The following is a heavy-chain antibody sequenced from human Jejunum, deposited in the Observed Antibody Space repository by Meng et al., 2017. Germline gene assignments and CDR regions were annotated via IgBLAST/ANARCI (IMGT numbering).Heavy chain of an antibody. V-gene: IGHV4-31*03. CDR2: IHYSGTI. D-gene: IGHD3-10*01. J-gene: IGHJ4*02. CDR3: ARDLGYTGSYEFDY. Sequence: VHLQKWGPGLVKPSQTLSLTGTVSGGSISSDGYYWSWIGQHPGTALEWIGYIHYSGTIYYNPSLKSRVTMSEDSSKNKFSLKLTSVTAADTAVYYCARDLGYTGSYEFDYWGQGTLVTVSS. CDR1: GGSISSDGYY.